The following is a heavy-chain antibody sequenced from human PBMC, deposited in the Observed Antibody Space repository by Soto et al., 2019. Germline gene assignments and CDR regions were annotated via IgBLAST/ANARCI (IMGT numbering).Heavy chain of an antibody. CDR1: GFSFSTYT. Sequence: PGGSLRLSCAASGFSFSTYTMAWVRQAPGQGLEWVSSISASGGSPSYADSVQGRFTISRDNPKNTLYLQLNSLRVEDTAMYYCAKARCITTNCYVPDYWGQGTLVTVSS. CDR3: AKARCITTNCYVPDY. J-gene: IGHJ4*02. D-gene: IGHD3-10*01. CDR2: ISASGGSP. V-gene: IGHV3-23*01.